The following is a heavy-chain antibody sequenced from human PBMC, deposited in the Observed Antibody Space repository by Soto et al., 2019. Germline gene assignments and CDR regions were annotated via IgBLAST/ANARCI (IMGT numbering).Heavy chain of an antibody. J-gene: IGHJ4*02. D-gene: IGHD1-26*01. CDR3: ARSTRSTVSNFDY. V-gene: IGHV4-31*03. Sequence: QVQLQESGPGLVKPSQTLSLTCTVSGGSISSGCYYWSWIRQHPGTGLEWIGYIYYSGSTYYNPSLEIRVTISVDRSKTQFSLKLSSVTAAATAVYFCARSTRSTVSNFDYWGQGTLVTVSS. CDR2: IYYSGST. CDR1: GGSISSGCYY.